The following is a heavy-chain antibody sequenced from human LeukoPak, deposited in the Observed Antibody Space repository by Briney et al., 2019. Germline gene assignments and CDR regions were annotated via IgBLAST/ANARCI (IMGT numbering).Heavy chain of an antibody. CDR2: ISSSSSYI. J-gene: IGHJ4*02. Sequence: GGSLRLSCAASASGFAFSSYSMNWVRQAPGKGLEWVSSISSSSSYIYYADSLKGRFTISRDNAKNSLYLQMNSLRAEDTAVYYRARDLTGSRTFDYWGQGTLVTVSS. CDR3: ARDLTGSRTFDY. D-gene: IGHD1-26*01. CDR1: GFAFSSYS. V-gene: IGHV3-21*01.